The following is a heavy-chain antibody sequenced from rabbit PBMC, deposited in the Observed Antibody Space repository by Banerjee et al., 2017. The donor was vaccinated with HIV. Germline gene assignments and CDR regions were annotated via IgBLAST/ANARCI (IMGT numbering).Heavy chain of an antibody. CDR3: ARGDLSNGYPFNL. Sequence: QEQLVESGGDLVKPEGSLTLTCKASGFSFNTYDYMCWVRQAPGKGLEWIACIYGGDNDNTYYASWVNGRFTISKTSSTTVTLQMTSLTAADTATYFCARGDLSNGYPFNLWGPGTLVTVS. D-gene: IGHD1-1*01. CDR1: GFSFNTYDY. J-gene: IGHJ4*01. V-gene: IGHV1S45*01. CDR2: IYGGDNDNT.